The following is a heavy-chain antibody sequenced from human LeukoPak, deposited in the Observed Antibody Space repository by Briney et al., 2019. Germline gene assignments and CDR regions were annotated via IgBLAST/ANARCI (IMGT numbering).Heavy chain of an antibody. Sequence: GESLKISCKGSGYSFTSYWIGWVRQMPGKGLVWMGVVYPGDSDSDTKYSPSFQGQVTISADKSISTAYLQWSSLKASDTAIYYCARRDYYGSGSYWGAFDYWGQGTLVTVSS. CDR3: ARRDYYGSGSYWGAFDY. CDR2: VYPGDSDSDT. CDR1: GYSFTSYW. D-gene: IGHD3-10*01. V-gene: IGHV5-51*01. J-gene: IGHJ4*02.